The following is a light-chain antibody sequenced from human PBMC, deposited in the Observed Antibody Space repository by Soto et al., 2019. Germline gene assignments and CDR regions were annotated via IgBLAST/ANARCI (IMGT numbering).Light chain of an antibody. V-gene: IGKV1-5*03. J-gene: IGKJ4*01. CDR3: HQYSASHT. CDR2: KAS. CDR1: ESISSW. Sequence: DIQMTQSPSTLSASVGDRIIITCRASESISSWLAGYQQKPGKAPKLLIYKASTLESGVPSRFSASGSGTEFTLTISSLQPDDSATYFCHQYSASHTFGGGTKVEIK.